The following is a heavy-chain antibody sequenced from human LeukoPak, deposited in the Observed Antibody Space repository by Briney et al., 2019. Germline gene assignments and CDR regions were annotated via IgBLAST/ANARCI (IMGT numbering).Heavy chain of an antibody. V-gene: IGHV4-38-2*02. CDR3: AAGKDVQGSPVGAFDI. J-gene: IGHJ3*02. Sequence: SETLSLTCTVSGGSFGDDQYWGWFRQAPEKGLEWIGSTYTNGRTFYNPSLASRLTTSVDTSTNQISLRLTSATVADTAVLYCAAGKDVQGSPVGAFDIWGQGTMVSVSS. CDR2: TYTNGRT. D-gene: IGHD1-1*01. CDR1: GGSFGDDQY.